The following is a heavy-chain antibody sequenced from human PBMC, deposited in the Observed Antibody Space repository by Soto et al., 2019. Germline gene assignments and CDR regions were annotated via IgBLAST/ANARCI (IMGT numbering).Heavy chain of an antibody. CDR1: GFSLTTSGVG. Sequence: QITLNESGPTVVRPTETLTLTCRFSGFSLTTSGVGVGWIRQSPVKAPEWLALIYWDDDKRYSSSLKSKLTITKDTSKNHVVLTVSDLDPTDTATYYCAHRVLRTVFGLVTTTAIYFDFWGQGTPVAVSS. CDR3: AHRVLRTVFGLVTTTAIYFDF. J-gene: IGHJ4*02. D-gene: IGHD3-3*01. CDR2: IYWDDDK. V-gene: IGHV2-5*02.